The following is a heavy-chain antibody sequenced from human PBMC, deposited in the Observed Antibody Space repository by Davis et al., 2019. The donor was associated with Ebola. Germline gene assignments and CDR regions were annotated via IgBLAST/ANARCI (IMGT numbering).Heavy chain of an antibody. Sequence: GESLKISCAASGFTFSDYYMSWIRQAPGKGLEWISYISSSGSYTNYADSVKGRFTISRDNARNSLYLQINSLSAEDTAVYYCARNKLGVIGFDVWGQGTMVTVSS. CDR3: ARNKLGVIGFDV. CDR1: GFTFSDYY. V-gene: IGHV3-11*03. D-gene: IGHD3-10*01. J-gene: IGHJ3*01. CDR2: ISSSGSYT.